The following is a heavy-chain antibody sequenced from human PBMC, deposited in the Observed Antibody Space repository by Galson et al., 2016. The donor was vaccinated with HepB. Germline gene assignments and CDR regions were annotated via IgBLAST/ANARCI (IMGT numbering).Heavy chain of an antibody. D-gene: IGHD3-9*01. V-gene: IGHV4-59*01. Sequence: SETLSLTCTVSGGSIGNYYWNWIRETPGKGLEWIGYIYNIGTTSYNPSFRSRVTISVYTSQNQVSLNLSSVTAADTAVYFCARDLSSSWTGGFDIWGQGALVTVSS. CDR1: GGSIGNYY. CDR2: IYNIGTT. CDR3: ARDLSSSWTGGFDI. J-gene: IGHJ4*02.